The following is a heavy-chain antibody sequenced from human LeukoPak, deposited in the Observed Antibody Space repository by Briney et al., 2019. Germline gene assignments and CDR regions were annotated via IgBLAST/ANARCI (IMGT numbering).Heavy chain of an antibody. CDR1: GFTFDDYA. J-gene: IGHJ4*02. CDR3: AKAPEYSSSSPEEYYFDY. D-gene: IGHD6-6*01. V-gene: IGHV3-9*01. Sequence: PGGSLRLSCAASGFTFDDYAIHWVRHAPGKGLEWVSGISWNSGSIGYADSVKGRFTISRDNAKNSLYLQMNSLRAEDTALYYCAKAPEYSSSSPEEYYFDYWGQGTLVTVSS. CDR2: ISWNSGSI.